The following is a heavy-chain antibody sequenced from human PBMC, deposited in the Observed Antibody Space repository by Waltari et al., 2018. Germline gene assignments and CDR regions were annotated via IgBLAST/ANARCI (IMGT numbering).Heavy chain of an antibody. D-gene: IGHD1-20*01. Sequence: QVQLVESGGGVVQPGRSLRLSCAASGFTFSSHGRHLVRQAPGQGLEWVAVIWYDGSNKYYADSVKGRFTISRDNSKSTLYLQMNSLRAEDTAMYYCAKPQGGILITTFVDAFDIWGQGTMVTVSS. J-gene: IGHJ3*02. CDR2: IWYDGSNK. V-gene: IGHV3-30*18. CDR1: GFTFSSHG. CDR3: AKPQGGILITTFVDAFDI.